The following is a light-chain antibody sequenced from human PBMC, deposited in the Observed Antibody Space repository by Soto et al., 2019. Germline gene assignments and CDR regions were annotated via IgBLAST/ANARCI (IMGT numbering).Light chain of an antibody. CDR1: QSIRSS. CDR2: AAS. CDR3: QQLTDWPPQWT. Sequence: DIQMTQSPSSLSASVGDRVTITCRTIQSIRSSLNWYQQKPGKAPNLLIYAASRLQSGVPSRFSGSGSGTEFTLTISSLQPDDFAVYYCQQLTDWPPQWTFGQGTKVDIK. J-gene: IGKJ1*01. V-gene: IGKV1-39*01.